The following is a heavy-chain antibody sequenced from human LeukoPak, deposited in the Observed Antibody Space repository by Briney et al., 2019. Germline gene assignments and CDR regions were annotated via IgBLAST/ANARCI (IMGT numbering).Heavy chain of an antibody. CDR1: GFSLTTYE. J-gene: IGHJ4*02. CDR2: ISSSGDSI. Sequence: PGGSLRLSCAASGFSLTTYEMNWVRQAPGKGLEGVSYISSSGDSIYYADSVKGRFTISRDNAKNSLSLQMNSLRAEDTAIYYCARGRWLGQGDYWGQGTRVTVSS. D-gene: IGHD6-19*01. CDR3: ARGRWLGQGDY. V-gene: IGHV3-48*03.